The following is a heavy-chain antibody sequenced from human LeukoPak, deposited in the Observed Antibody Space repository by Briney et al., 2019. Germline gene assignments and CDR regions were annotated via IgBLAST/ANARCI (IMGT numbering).Heavy chain of an antibody. J-gene: IGHJ4*02. D-gene: IGHD2-21*02. CDR1: GFTFSSYW. V-gene: IGHV3-74*01. CDR2: INSDGSST. Sequence: GGSLRLSCAASGFTFSSYWMHWVRQAPGKGLVWVSRINSDGSSTSYADSVKGRFTISRDNAKNTLYLQMNSLRAEDTAVYYCARVAPTYCGGDCYPDWGQGTLVIVSS. CDR3: ARVAPTYCGGDCYPD.